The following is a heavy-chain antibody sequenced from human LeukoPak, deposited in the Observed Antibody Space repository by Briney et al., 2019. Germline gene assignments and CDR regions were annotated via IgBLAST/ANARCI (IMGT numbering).Heavy chain of an antibody. CDR3: TTERPAYYYDSSGYWPFDY. Sequence: GGSLRLSCAASGFTFSNAWMSWVRQAPGKGLEWVGRIKSKTDGGTTDYAAPVKGRFTISRDDSKNTLYLQMNSLKTEDTAVYYCTTERPAYYYDSSGYWPFDYWGQGTLVTVSS. CDR1: GFTFSNAW. J-gene: IGHJ4*02. V-gene: IGHV3-15*01. CDR2: IKSKTDGGTT. D-gene: IGHD3-22*01.